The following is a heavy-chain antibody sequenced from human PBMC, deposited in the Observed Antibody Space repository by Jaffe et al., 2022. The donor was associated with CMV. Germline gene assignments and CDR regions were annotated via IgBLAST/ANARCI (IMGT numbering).Heavy chain of an antibody. V-gene: IGHV3-15*01. J-gene: IGHJ6*03. CDR1: GFTFSNAW. D-gene: IGHD4-4*01. CDR2: IKSKTDGGTT. CDR3: TTERTTVAYYYYYMDV. Sequence: EVQLVESGGGLVKPGGSLRLSCAASGFTFSNAWMSWVRQAPGKGLEWVGRIKSKTDGGTTDYAAPVKGRFTISRDDSKNTLYLQMNSLKTEDTAVYYCTTERTTVAYYYYYMDVWGKGTTVTVSS.